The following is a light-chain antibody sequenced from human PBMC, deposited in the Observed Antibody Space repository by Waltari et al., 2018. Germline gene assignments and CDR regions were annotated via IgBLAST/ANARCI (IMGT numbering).Light chain of an antibody. V-gene: IGKV3-11*01. Sequence: EIVLTQSPATLSLSPGERATLSCRASQSVNWYLAWYQQRPGQAPRLLIYDTSNRATGIPARFSGSGSETDFTLTISSLEPEDSAVYDCQQRRNWPLTFGGGTKVEIK. CDR3: QQRRNWPLT. CDR1: QSVNWY. J-gene: IGKJ4*01. CDR2: DTS.